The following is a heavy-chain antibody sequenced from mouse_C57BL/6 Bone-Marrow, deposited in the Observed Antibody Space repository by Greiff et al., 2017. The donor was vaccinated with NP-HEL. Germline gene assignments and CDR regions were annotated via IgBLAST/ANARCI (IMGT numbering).Heavy chain of an antibody. CDR2: INPNYGTT. J-gene: IGHJ3*01. CDR1: GYSFTDYN. V-gene: IGHV1-39*01. CDR3: ARPYHYYGSSPFAY. Sequence: LKESGPELVKPGASVKISCKASGYSFTDYNMNWVKQSNGKSLEWIGVINPNYGTTSYNQKFKGKATLTVDQSSSTAYMQLNSLTSEDSAVYYCARPYHYYGSSPFAYWGQGTLVTVSA. D-gene: IGHD1-1*01.